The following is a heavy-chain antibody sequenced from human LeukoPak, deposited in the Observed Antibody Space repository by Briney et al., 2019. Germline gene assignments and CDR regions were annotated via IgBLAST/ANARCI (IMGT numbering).Heavy chain of an antibody. D-gene: IGHD6-19*01. CDR3: ARVGYSSGYTDAFDI. CDR1: GGSISSYY. V-gene: IGHV4-39*07. CDR2: IYYSGST. J-gene: IGHJ3*02. Sequence: SETLSLTCTVSGGSISSYYWSWIRQPPGKGLEWIGSIYYSGSTYYNPSLKSRVTISVDTSKNQFSLKLSSVTAADTAVYYCARVGYSSGYTDAFDIWGQGTMVTVSS.